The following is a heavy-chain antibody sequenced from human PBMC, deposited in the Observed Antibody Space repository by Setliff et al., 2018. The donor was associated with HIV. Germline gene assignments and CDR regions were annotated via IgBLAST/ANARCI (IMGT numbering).Heavy chain of an antibody. CDR2: IIPILGIP. CDR3: AKEQEIGSYLDP. CDR1: GGAFISHT. Sequence: ASVKVSCKASGGAFISHTFTWVRQAPGHGLEWMGRIIPILGIPNYAQNFQGRLTISADKSTRTAYLELSSLRSDDSAVYFCAKEQEIGSYLDPWGQGTLVTVSS. D-gene: IGHD2-2*02. J-gene: IGHJ5*02. V-gene: IGHV1-69*04.